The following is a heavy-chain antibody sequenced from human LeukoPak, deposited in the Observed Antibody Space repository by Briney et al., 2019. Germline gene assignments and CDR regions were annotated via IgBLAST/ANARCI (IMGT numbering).Heavy chain of an antibody. CDR3: ARALAGGDYVSPDY. CDR2: INPTGGTT. CDR1: GYTFTSYY. Sequence: ASVKVSCKASGYTFTSYYIHWVRQAPGQGPEWMGIINPTGGTTTYAQKFQGRVTMTRDLSTSTVYMELSSLRSEDTAVYYCARALAGGDYVSPDYWGQGTLVTVSS. J-gene: IGHJ4*02. D-gene: IGHD4-17*01. V-gene: IGHV1-46*01.